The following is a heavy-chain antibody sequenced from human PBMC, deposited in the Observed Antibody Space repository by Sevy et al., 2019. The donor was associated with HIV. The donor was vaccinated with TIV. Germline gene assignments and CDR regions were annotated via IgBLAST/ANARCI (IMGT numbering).Heavy chain of an antibody. CDR2: TSFDGRNE. CDR1: GFTFGNHA. CDR3: ARDHCTDGVCFRSGYFDY. Sequence: GGSLRLSCAASGFTFGNHAIHWVRQAPGKGLEWVAITSFDGRNEHYAGSVKGRFTISRDNSKKTVYLQMTNLRSEDAAVYYCARDHCTDGVCFRSGYFDYWGQGTLVTVSS. V-gene: IGHV3-30*04. J-gene: IGHJ4*01. D-gene: IGHD2-8*01.